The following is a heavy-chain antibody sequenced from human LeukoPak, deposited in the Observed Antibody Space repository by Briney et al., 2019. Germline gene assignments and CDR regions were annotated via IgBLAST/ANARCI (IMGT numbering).Heavy chain of an antibody. CDR2: ISGSGGST. D-gene: IGHD3-10*01. J-gene: IGHJ4*02. Sequence: ETLSLTCTVSGGSISSSSYYWGWIRQAPGKGLEWVSAISGSGGSTYYADSVKGRFTISRDNSKNTLYLQMNSLRAEDTAVYYCAKAPFPSFITMVRGVITTSLFFDYWGQGTLVTVSS. CDR3: AKAPFPSFITMVRGVITTSLFFDY. CDR1: GGSISSSSYY. V-gene: IGHV3-23*01.